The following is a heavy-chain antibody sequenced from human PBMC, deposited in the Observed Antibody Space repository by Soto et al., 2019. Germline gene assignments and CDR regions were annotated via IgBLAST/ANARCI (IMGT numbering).Heavy chain of an antibody. CDR2: INPSGGST. CDR3: ARVRRQLLWDYFDY. Sequence: ASVKVSFKAPGYPLTRHYMQWVRKGPGQGLEWMGIINPSGGSTSYEQKVQGRVTMTRDTSTSTVYMELSSLRSEDTAVYYCARVRRQLLWDYFDYWGQGSLVTVSS. D-gene: IGHD2-2*01. J-gene: IGHJ4*02. CDR1: GYPLTRHY. V-gene: IGHV1-46*01.